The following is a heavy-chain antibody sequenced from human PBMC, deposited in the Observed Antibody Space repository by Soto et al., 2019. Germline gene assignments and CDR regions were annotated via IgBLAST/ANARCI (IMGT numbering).Heavy chain of an antibody. CDR1: GGSISSSSYY. CDR3: ARRVGATILYNWFDP. Sequence: PSETLSLTCTVSGGSISSSSYYWGWIRQPPGKGLEWIGSIYYSGSTYYNPSLKSRVTISVDTSKNQFSLKLSSVTAADTAVYYCARRVGATILYNWFDPWGQGTLVTVSS. D-gene: IGHD1-26*01. CDR2: IYYSGST. J-gene: IGHJ5*02. V-gene: IGHV4-39*01.